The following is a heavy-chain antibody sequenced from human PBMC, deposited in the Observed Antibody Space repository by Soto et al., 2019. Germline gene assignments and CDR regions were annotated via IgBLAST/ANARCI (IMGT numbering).Heavy chain of an antibody. CDR1: GYTITSYG. CDR2: ISAYNGNT. CDR3: ARDYDDYSINWFDP. J-gene: IGHJ5*02. Sequence: ASVKVSCQASGYTITSYGVSWVRQAPGQGLEWMGWISAYNGNTNYAQKLQGRVTMTTDTSTSTAYMELRSLRSDDTAVYYCARDYDDYSINWFDPWGQGTLVTVSS. V-gene: IGHV1-18*01. D-gene: IGHD4-4*01.